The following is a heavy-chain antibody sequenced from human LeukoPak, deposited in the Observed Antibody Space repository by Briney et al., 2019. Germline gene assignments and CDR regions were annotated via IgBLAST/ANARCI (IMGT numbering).Heavy chain of an antibody. CDR3: ARESIARDDWFDP. CDR2: INHSGST. V-gene: IGHV4-34*01. D-gene: IGHD6-6*01. Sequence: SETLSLTCAVYGGSFSGYYWSWIRQPPGKGLEWIGEINHSGSTNYNPSLKSRVTISVDTSKNQFSLKLSSVTAADTAVYYCARESIARDDWFDPWGQGTLVTVSS. CDR1: GGSFSGYY. J-gene: IGHJ5*02.